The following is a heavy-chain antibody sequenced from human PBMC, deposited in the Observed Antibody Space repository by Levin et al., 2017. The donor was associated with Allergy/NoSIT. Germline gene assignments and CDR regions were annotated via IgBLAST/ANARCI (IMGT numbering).Heavy chain of an antibody. D-gene: IGHD2-2*01. J-gene: IGHJ6*02. V-gene: IGHV3-21*01. Sequence: GASVKVSCAASGFTFSSYRMNWVRQAPGKGLEWVSSISSSSSYIYYADSVKGRFTISRDNAKNSLYLQMNSLRAEDTAVYYCARDLIVVVPAALSLYYYGMDVWGQGTTVTVSS. CDR1: GFTFSSYR. CDR2: ISSSSSYI. CDR3: ARDLIVVVPAALSLYYYGMDV.